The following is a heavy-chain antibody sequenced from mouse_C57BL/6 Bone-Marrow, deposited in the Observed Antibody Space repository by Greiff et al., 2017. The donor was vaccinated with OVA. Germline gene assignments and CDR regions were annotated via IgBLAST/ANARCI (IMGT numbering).Heavy chain of an antibody. CDR1: GYTFTDHT. V-gene: IGHV1-78*01. D-gene: IGHD2-5*01. Sequence: VKLQESDAELVKPGASVKISCKVSGYTFTDHTIHWMKQRPEQGLEWIGYIYPRDGSTKYNEKFKGKATLTADKSSSTAYMQLNSLTSEDSAVYFCATHYYSNYVGDYWGQGTTLTVSS. CDR3: ATHYYSNYVGDY. CDR2: IYPRDGST. J-gene: IGHJ2*01.